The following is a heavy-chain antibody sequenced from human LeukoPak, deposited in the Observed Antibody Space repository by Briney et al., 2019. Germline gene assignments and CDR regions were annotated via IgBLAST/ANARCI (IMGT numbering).Heavy chain of an antibody. D-gene: IGHD2/OR15-2a*01. CDR3: ARAFVRYYGMDV. V-gene: IGHV1-2*02. J-gene: IGHJ6*02. Sequence: ASVKDSCMASLYTPTGSYMCSVCETPGRRVEWMGWINPKSVGTNYQQKFRGRVTMTKTTSITQATMELSSLRTDDTAGYYCARAFVRYYGMDVWGQGTTVTVSS. CDR2: INPKSVGT. CDR1: LYTPTGSY.